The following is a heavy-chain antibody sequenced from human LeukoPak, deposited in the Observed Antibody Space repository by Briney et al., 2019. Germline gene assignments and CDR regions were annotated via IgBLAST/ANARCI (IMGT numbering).Heavy chain of an antibody. V-gene: IGHV4-31*03. D-gene: IGHD6-13*01. CDR1: NDSITSGGYY. J-gene: IGHJ5*02. CDR2: IYFTGST. CDR3: ARGLYSSTWFNWLDP. Sequence: SETLSLACSVSNDSITSGGYYWTWIRQTPGKGLEWLGYIYFTGSTSYNPSLKSRITISLDTPKNQFSLNLSSLDAADTAVYFCARGLYSSTWFNWLDPWGPGILVTVSS.